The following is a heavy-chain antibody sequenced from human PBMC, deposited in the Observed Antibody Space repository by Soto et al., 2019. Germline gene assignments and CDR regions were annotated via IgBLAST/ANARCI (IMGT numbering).Heavy chain of an antibody. Sequence: HPGGSLRLSCAASGFTFSSYAMSWVRQAPGKGLEWVSAISGSGGSTYYADSVKGRFTISRDNSKNTLYLQMNSLRAEDTAVYYCAKNPGLSGSYSYWGQGTLVTVSS. CDR3: AKNPGLSGSYSY. CDR1: GFTFSSYA. V-gene: IGHV3-23*01. J-gene: IGHJ4*02. D-gene: IGHD1-26*01. CDR2: ISGSGGST.